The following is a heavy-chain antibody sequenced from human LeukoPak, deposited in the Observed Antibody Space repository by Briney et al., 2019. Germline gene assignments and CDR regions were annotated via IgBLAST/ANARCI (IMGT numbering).Heavy chain of an antibody. CDR3: VSNGYNSAGFYFDY. J-gene: IGHJ4*02. Sequence: SETLSLTCAISGDSISSSNWWSWVRQPPGKGLEWIGEISPSGSTKYNPSLKSRVTISVDKSKNQLSLKLSPVTAADTAVYYCVSNGYNSAGFYFDYWGQGTLVTVSS. V-gene: IGHV4-4*02. D-gene: IGHD3-3*01. CDR2: ISPSGST. CDR1: GDSISSSNW.